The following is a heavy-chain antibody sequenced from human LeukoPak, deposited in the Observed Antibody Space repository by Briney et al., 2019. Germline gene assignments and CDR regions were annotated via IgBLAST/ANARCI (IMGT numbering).Heavy chain of an antibody. D-gene: IGHD3-10*01. Sequence: PSETLSLTCTVSGGSISSSSYYWGWIRQPPGKGLEWIGSIYYSGSTYYNPSLKSRVTISVDTSKNQFSLKLSSVTAADTAVYYCAREEGGYYYGSGEQFDYWGQGTLDTVSS. J-gene: IGHJ4*02. CDR2: IYYSGST. CDR3: AREEGGYYYGSGEQFDY. V-gene: IGHV4-39*07. CDR1: GGSISSSSYY.